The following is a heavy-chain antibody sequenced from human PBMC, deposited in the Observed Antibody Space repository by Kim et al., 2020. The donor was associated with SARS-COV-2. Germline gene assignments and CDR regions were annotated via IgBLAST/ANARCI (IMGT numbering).Heavy chain of an antibody. CDR2: I. V-gene: IGHV3-74*01. CDR3: ARGSFKDGMDV. J-gene: IGHJ6*02. Sequence: INYADSVKGRFTISSDNAKSTVYLQMNSLRGEDTAVYYCARGSFKDGMDVWGQGTTVTVSS.